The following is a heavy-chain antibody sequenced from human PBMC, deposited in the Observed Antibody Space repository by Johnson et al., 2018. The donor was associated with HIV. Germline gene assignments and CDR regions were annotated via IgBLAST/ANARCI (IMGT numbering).Heavy chain of an antibody. CDR1: GFTFSSYG. J-gene: IGHJ3*01. Sequence: QVQLVESGGGVVQPGGSLRLSCAASGFTFSSYGMHWVRQAPGKGLEWVAFIRYDGSKKYYADSVKGRFTISRDNSKNTLYMQMNSLRADDTAVYYCAKDRASVWYSGSYLVDWGQGTMVTVSS. CDR3: AKDRASVWYSGSYLVD. CDR2: IRYDGSKK. D-gene: IGHD1-26*01. V-gene: IGHV3-30*02.